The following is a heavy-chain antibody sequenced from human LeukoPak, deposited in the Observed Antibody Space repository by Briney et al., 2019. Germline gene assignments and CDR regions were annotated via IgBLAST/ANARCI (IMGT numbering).Heavy chain of an antibody. CDR3: ATDRGWRTSGYYLYYFEY. CDR2: IRHDGRGK. D-gene: IGHD3-3*01. J-gene: IGHJ4*02. Sequence: GGSLRLSCVASGFIFNNHWMTWVRQAPGKGLEWVANIRHDGRGKYYVDSVRGRFTISRDNTMNSLYLQMSSLRAEDTAVYYCATDRGWRTSGYYLYYFEYWGQGTLVTFSS. V-gene: IGHV3-7*01. CDR1: GFIFNNHW.